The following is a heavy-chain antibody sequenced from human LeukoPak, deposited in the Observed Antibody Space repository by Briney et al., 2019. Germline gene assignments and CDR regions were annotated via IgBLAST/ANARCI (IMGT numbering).Heavy chain of an antibody. CDR2: ISGTGGST. J-gene: IGHJ4*02. D-gene: IGHD3-10*01. Sequence: GGSLRLSCAASGFTFSSYAMGWVRQAPGEGLEWVSSISGTGGSTYYADSVKGRFTISRDNSKNTLFLQMNSLRAEDTALYYCAKHFGSGDYYNFFDDWGQGTLVSVSS. CDR1: GFTFSSYA. CDR3: AKHFGSGDYYNFFDD. V-gene: IGHV3-23*01.